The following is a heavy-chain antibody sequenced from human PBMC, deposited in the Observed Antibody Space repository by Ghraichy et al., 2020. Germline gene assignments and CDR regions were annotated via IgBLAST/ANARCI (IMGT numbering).Heavy chain of an antibody. D-gene: IGHD1-26*01. J-gene: IGHJ4*02. CDR1: GFTVSSNY. V-gene: IGHV3-66*01. CDR2: IYSGGST. Sequence: GGSLRLSCAASGFTVSSNYMSWVRQAPGKGLEWVSVIYSGGSTYYADSLKDRFTISRDNSKNTLYLQMNSLRAEDTAVYYCAREVGATGYRNYWGQGTLVTVSS. CDR3: AREVGATGYRNY.